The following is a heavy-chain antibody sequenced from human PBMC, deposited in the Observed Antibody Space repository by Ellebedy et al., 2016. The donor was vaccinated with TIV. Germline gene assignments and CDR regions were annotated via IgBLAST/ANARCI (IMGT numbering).Heavy chain of an antibody. Sequence: GGSLRLSCAASGFTFSTYWMNWVRQAPGKGLEWVANINQDGSQKYYVGSAKGQFTISRDNAKNSLYLQMNSLRAEDTAVYYCAGGISVAGTSLGFWGQGTLVTVSS. CDR1: GFTFSTYW. V-gene: IGHV3-7*03. CDR3: AGGISVAGTSLGF. J-gene: IGHJ4*02. D-gene: IGHD6-19*01. CDR2: INQDGSQK.